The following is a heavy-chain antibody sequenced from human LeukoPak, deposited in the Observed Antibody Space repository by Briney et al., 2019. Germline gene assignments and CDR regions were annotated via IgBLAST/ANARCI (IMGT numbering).Heavy chain of an antibody. Sequence: GSSVKVSCKASGGTFISYAISWVRQAPGQGLEWMGGIIPIFGTANYAQKFQGRVTITADESTSTAYMELSSLRSEDTAVYYCARDRNFRITMIVVVPGWFDPWGQGTLVTVSS. D-gene: IGHD3-22*01. V-gene: IGHV1-69*01. CDR1: GGTFISYA. CDR2: IIPIFGTA. CDR3: ARDRNFRITMIVVVPGWFDP. J-gene: IGHJ5*02.